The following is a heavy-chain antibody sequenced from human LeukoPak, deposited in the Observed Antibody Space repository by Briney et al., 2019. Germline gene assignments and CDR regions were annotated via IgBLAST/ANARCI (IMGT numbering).Heavy chain of an antibody. Sequence: ASVKVSCKASADTFTINFMHWVRQAPGQGLEWLGMINPSGSTTTYAQKFQGRVTMTRDTSTSTVYMELSSLRSEDTAVYYCARETSDSWGQGTLVTVSS. V-gene: IGHV1-46*01. CDR1: ADTFTINF. CDR3: ARETSDS. D-gene: IGHD1-1*01. CDR2: INPSGSTT. J-gene: IGHJ5*01.